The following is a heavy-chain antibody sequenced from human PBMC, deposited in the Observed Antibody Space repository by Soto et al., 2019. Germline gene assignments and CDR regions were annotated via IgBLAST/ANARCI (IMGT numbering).Heavy chain of an antibody. CDR3: ARVISGYRYFDY. V-gene: IGHV4-61*01. D-gene: IGHD3-22*01. CDR1: GGSVSSGSYY. CDR2: IYYSGST. J-gene: IGHJ4*02. Sequence: SETLSLTCTVSGGSVSSGSYYWSWIRQPPGKGLEWIGYIYYSGSTNYNPSLKSRVTISEDTSKNQFSLKLSSVTAADTAVYYCARVISGYRYFDYWGQGTLVTVSS.